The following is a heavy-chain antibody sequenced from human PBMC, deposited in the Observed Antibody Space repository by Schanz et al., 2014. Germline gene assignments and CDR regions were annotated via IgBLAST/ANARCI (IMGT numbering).Heavy chain of an antibody. D-gene: IGHD3-9*01. Sequence: VQSVHSGTEVQKLGASVKVSCQTSGYTFTAYGINWVRQAPGQGLEWMGRIIPILGIANYAQKFQGRVTNTADKSTSTAYMDLSSLRPEDTAVYYCARRNFYDKSAAFDYWGQGSLVTVSS. J-gene: IGHJ4*02. CDR3: ARRNFYDKSAAFDY. CDR2: IIPILGIA. V-gene: IGHV1-69*09. CDR1: GYTFTAYG.